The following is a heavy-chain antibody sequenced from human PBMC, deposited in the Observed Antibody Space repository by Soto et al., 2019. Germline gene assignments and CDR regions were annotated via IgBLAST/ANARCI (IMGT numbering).Heavy chain of an antibody. J-gene: IGHJ6*02. CDR3: TTGSVEGV. D-gene: IGHD2-15*01. CDR1: GFSISNAW. CDR2: IKRKIDGETT. V-gene: IGHV3-15*07. Sequence: EVQLVESGGGLVKPGGSLRLSCAASGFSISNAWMNWVRQAPGQGLEWVGRIKRKIDGETTDYAAPVNGRFTVSRDDSKNMLYLQMNSLKADDTALYYCTTGSVEGVWGQGTTVTVSS.